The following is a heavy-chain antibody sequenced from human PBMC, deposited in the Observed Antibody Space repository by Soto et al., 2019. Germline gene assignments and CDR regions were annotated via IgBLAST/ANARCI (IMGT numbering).Heavy chain of an antibody. CDR2: MYYDGST. CDR1: VTSISSGGTF. D-gene: IGHD5-18*01. J-gene: IGHJ6*01. CDR3: ARRRYSYGHYY. V-gene: IGHV4-39*01. Sequence: PSDTLSLTCTVSVTSISSGGTFCGWIRQSPGKGLEWMGNMYYDGSTNYNPSLKSRVSMSVDTSKNEISLTLTALTAADTAVYYCARRRYSYGHYY.